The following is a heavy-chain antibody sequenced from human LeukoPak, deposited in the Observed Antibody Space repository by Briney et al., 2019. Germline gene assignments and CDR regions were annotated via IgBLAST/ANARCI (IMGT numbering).Heavy chain of an antibody. CDR1: GGTFSTDA. Sequence: GASVKVACKASGGTFSTDALAWVRQVPGQGPEWMGRIIPVFGTTNYAETFQGRVTITADISTSTAYMQLSSLRSEDTAVYYCAREAGIAITGTIWYFDFWGRGTLVTVSS. D-gene: IGHD1/OR15-1a*01. V-gene: IGHV1-69*06. CDR3: AREAGIAITGTIWYFDF. CDR2: IIPVFGTT. J-gene: IGHJ2*01.